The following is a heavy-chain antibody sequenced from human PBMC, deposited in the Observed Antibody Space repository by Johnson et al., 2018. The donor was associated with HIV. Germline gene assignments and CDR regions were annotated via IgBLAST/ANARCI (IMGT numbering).Heavy chain of an antibody. CDR1: GFTFSSYG. V-gene: IGHV3-30*02. CDR2: IRYDGSNK. Sequence: QVQLVESGGGVVQPGGSLRLSCAASGFTFSSYGMHWVRQAPGKGLEWVAFIRYDGSNKYYADSVKGRFTISRDNSKNTMYLQMNGLKTEDTAVYYCANLGDYSGNNGFDIWGRGTMVTVSS. CDR3: ANLGDYSGNNGFDI. D-gene: IGHD4-23*01. J-gene: IGHJ3*02.